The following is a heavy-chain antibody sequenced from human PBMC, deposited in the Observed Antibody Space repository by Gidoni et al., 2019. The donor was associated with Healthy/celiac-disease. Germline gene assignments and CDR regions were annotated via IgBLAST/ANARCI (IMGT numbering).Heavy chain of an antibody. CDR3: AKVRTATMIVGTYWGFDY. J-gene: IGHJ4*02. V-gene: IGHV3-23*01. CDR2: ISGSGGST. CDR1: GFTFSSYA. Sequence: EVQLLESGGGLVQPGGSLRLSCAASGFTFSSYAMSWVRQAPGKGLEWVSAISGSGGSTYYADSVKGRFTISRDNSKNTLYLQMNSLRAEDTAVYYCAKVRTATMIVGTYWGFDYWGQGTLVTVSS. D-gene: IGHD3-22*01.